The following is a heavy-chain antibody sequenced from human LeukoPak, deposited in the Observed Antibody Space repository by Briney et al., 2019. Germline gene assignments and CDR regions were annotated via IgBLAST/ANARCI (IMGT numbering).Heavy chain of an antibody. Sequence: GGSLRLSCAASGFTFSSYAMSWARQAPGKGLEWVSYISSSSTIYYADSVKGRFTISRDNAKNSLYLQMNSLRAEDTAVYYCARVGGWYYGSGSYYNPLDYWGQGTLVTVSS. CDR3: ARVGGWYYGSGSYYNPLDY. CDR1: GFTFSSYA. J-gene: IGHJ4*02. CDR2: ISSSSTI. D-gene: IGHD3-10*01. V-gene: IGHV3-48*04.